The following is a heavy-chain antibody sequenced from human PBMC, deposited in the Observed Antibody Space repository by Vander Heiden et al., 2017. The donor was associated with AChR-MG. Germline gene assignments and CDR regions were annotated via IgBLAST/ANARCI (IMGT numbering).Heavy chain of an antibody. D-gene: IGHD6-19*01. CDR1: AFTFGHYS. J-gene: IGHJ4*02. Sequence: VQLVESGGGRVRPGGPWRLSCAASAFTFGHYSMNWVRQSPGKGLEWVPSSISSATYIYHADAVKGRVTISRDNAKSSLYLQMNSLRAEDTAVYYCARSVAGYFDYWGQGTLVTVSS. CDR2: SISSATYI. V-gene: IGHV3-21*01. CDR3: ARSVAGYFDY.